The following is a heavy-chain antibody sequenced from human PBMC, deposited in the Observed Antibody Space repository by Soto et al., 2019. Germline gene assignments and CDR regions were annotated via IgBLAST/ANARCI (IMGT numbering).Heavy chain of an antibody. V-gene: IGHV4-30-4*08. Sequence: LSLTCSVPGASLNRGDTDYWNWIRQHPVKGLEWIGYIYYRGNPHYNPSLKSRVTISVDTSKNQFSLTLNSVTAADTTVYYCAREGAAAYSYYYGTDVWGQGTTVTVSS. D-gene: IGHD2-15*01. CDR2: IYYRGNP. CDR1: GASLNRGDTDY. J-gene: IGHJ6*02. CDR3: AREGAAAYSYYYGTDV.